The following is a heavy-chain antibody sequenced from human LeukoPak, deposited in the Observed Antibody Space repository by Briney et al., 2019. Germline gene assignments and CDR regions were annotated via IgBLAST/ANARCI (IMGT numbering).Heavy chain of an antibody. J-gene: IGHJ4*02. Sequence: SETLSLTCTVSGGFISSSSYYWGWIRQPPGKGLEWIGSIYYSGSTYYNPSLKSRVTISVDTSKNQFSLKLSSVTAADTAVYYCARDPGRGYSYPRFDYWGQGTLVTVSS. CDR1: GGFISSSSYY. D-gene: IGHD5-18*01. CDR2: IYYSGST. CDR3: ARDPGRGYSYPRFDY. V-gene: IGHV4-39*07.